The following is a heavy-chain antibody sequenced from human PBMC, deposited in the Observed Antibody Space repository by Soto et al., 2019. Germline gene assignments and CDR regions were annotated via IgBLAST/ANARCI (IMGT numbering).Heavy chain of an antibody. CDR2: MNPHSGKT. D-gene: IGHD3-3*01. CDR1: GYTFTSYD. CDR3: AREKSGYSEY. V-gene: IGHV1-8*01. J-gene: IGHJ4*02. Sequence: QVQLVQSGAEVKKPGASVKVSCKASGYTFTSYDFNSVRQATGQGLEWMGWMNPHSGKTGYAQKFQGRVTMTRNTSISTAYMELSSLSSEDPAVQYCAREKSGYSEYWGQGTLVTVSS.